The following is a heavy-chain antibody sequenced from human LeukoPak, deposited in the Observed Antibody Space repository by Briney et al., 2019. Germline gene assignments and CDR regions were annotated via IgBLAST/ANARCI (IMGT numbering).Heavy chain of an antibody. J-gene: IGHJ4*02. CDR3: AKDSSITMIVTLLFDY. V-gene: IGHV3-23*01. CDR2: ISGSGGST. D-gene: IGHD3-22*01. CDR1: GFSISSSA. Sequence: PGGSLRLSCAASGFSISSSAMNWVRQAPGKGLEWVSAISGSGGSTYYADPVKGRFTISRDNSKNTLYLQMNSLRAEDTAVYYCAKDSSITMIVTLLFDYWGQGTLVTVSS.